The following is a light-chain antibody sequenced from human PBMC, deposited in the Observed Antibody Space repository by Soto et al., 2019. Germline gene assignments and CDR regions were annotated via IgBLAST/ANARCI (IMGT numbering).Light chain of an antibody. CDR2: GAS. CDR1: QSVSSN. V-gene: IGKV3D-15*01. Sequence: EIVMTQSPATLSVSPGERATLSCRASQSVSSNLAWYQQKPGQAPRLLISGASTRATGIPARFSGSGSGTDFTPTIRSLQSADFAVYYGQQYNDCAPLTFGGGTKVEIK. CDR3: QQYNDCAPLT. J-gene: IGKJ4*01.